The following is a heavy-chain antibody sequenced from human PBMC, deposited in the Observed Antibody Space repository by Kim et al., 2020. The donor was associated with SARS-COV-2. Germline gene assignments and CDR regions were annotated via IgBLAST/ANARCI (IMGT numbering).Heavy chain of an antibody. Sequence: SETLSLTCAVYGGSFSGYYWSWIRQPPGKGLEWIGEINHSGSTNYNPSLKSRVTISVDTSKNQFSLKLSSVTAADTAVYYCARVYYYDSSGYGQDAFDIWGQGTMVTVSS. CDR1: GGSFSGYY. CDR3: ARVYYYDSSGYGQDAFDI. V-gene: IGHV4-34*01. CDR2: INHSGST. D-gene: IGHD3-22*01. J-gene: IGHJ3*02.